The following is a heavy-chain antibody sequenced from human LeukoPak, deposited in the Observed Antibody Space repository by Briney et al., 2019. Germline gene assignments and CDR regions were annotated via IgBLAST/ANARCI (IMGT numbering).Heavy chain of an antibody. D-gene: IGHD3-10*01. CDR3: ARDGVGEDY. CDR2: IRSDGSIT. CDR1: GFTFSRYW. J-gene: IGHJ4*02. V-gene: IGHV3-74*01. Sequence: GGSLRLPCAASGFTFSRYWMHWVRQAPGKGLVWVSFIRSDGSITYADSVKGRFTISRDNAKNTLYLQMNSLRAEDTAVYYCARDGVGEDYWGQGTLVTVSS.